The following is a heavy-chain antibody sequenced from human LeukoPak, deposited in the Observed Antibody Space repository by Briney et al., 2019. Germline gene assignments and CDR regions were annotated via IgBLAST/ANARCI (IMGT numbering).Heavy chain of an antibody. CDR2: ISSSSIYI. J-gene: IGHJ4*02. V-gene: IGHV3-21*01. D-gene: IGHD6-13*01. CDR1: GFTLSSYS. Sequence: PGGSLRLSCAASGFTLSSYSMNWVRQAPGKGLEWVSSISSSSIYIYYADSVKGRFTISRDNAKNSLYLQMNSLRAEDTAVYYCARALRALYSSSWTGGYWGQGTLVTVSS. CDR3: ARALRALYSSSWTGGY.